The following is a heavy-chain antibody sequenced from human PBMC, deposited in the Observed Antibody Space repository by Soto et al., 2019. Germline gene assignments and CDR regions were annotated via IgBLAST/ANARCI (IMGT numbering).Heavy chain of an antibody. CDR2: ISAYNGNT. D-gene: IGHD3-9*01. Sequence: QVQLVQSGAEVKKPGASVKVSCKASGYTFTSYGISWVRQAPGQGLEWMGWISAYNGNTNYAQKHQGRVTMTTDTSTSTAYMELRRLRSDDTAVYYCARGKGLRYFDVLLSPNYYYYGMDVWGQGTTVTVSS. J-gene: IGHJ6*02. CDR1: GYTFTSYG. CDR3: ARGKGLRYFDVLLSPNYYYYGMDV. V-gene: IGHV1-18*01.